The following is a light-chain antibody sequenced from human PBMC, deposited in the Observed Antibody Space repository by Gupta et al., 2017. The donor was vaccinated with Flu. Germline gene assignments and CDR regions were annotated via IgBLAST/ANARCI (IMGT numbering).Light chain of an antibody. CDR1: SSNIGSDY. CDR3: GAWDDSLKTYV. J-gene: IGLJ1*01. CDR2: RNN. V-gene: IGLV1-47*01. Sequence: SVMTQPTSASGTPGQRVTISCSGNSSNIGSDYVYWYQQLPGVAPKLLISRNNQRPSGVPDRFSGSKSCTSASLAISGLRSEDEADYYCGAWDDSLKTYVFGTGTKVTVL.